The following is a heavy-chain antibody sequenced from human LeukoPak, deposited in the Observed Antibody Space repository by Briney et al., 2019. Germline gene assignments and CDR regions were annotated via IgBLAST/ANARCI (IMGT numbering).Heavy chain of an antibody. CDR2: IYHSGST. CDR3: ARGLGDGYIGY. D-gene: IGHD6-13*01. Sequence: SETLSLTCAVSGYSISSGYHWGWIRQPPGKGLEWIGSIYHSGSTYYNPSLKSRVTISVDTSKNQFSLKLSSVTAADTAVYYCARGLGDGYIGYWGQGTLVTVSS. CDR1: GYSISSGYH. J-gene: IGHJ4*02. V-gene: IGHV4-38-2*01.